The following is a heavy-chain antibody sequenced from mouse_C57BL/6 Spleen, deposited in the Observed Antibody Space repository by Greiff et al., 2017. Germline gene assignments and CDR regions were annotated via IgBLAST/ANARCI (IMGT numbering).Heavy chain of an antibody. CDR3: TTSNYGAMDY. CDR1: GFNIKDDY. CDR2: IDPENGDT. Sequence: VQLKESGAELVRPGASVKLSCTASGFNIKDDYMHWVKQRPEQGLEWIGWIDPENGDTEYDSKFQGKATIAADTSSTTAYLQLSSLTSEDTAVYYCTTSNYGAMDYWGQGTSVTVSS. D-gene: IGHD2-5*01. J-gene: IGHJ4*01. V-gene: IGHV14-4*01.